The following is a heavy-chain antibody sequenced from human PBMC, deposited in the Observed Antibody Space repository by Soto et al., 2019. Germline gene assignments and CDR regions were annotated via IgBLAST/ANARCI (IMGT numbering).Heavy chain of an antibody. J-gene: IGHJ4*02. D-gene: IGHD1-26*01. Sequence: EVQLVESGGGLVQPGGSLRLSCAASGFTFSSYWMHWVRQAPGKGLVWVSRINSDGSSTSYADSVKGRFTISRDNAKKTLYLQMNSLRAGDTAVYYCERAFRIDFDYWGQGTLVTVSS. CDR3: ERAFRIDFDY. V-gene: IGHV3-74*01. CDR1: GFTFSSYW. CDR2: INSDGSST.